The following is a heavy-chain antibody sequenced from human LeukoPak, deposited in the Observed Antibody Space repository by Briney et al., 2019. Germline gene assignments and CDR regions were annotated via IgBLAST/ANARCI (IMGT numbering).Heavy chain of an antibody. D-gene: IGHD3-3*01. CDR1: GGTFSSYA. V-gene: IGHV1-69*05. CDR3: ARADRSGAAYYDFWSGYPLDY. J-gene: IGHJ4*02. CDR2: IIPIFGTA. Sequence: SVKVSCKASGGTFSSYAISWVRQAPGQELEWMGGIIPIFGTANYAQKFQGRVTITTDESTSTAYMELSSLRSEDTAVYYCARADRSGAAYYDFWSGYPLDYWGQGTLATVSS.